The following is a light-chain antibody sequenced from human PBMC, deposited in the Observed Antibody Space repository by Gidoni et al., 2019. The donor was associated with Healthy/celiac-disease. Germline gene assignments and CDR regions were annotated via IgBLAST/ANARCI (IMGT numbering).Light chain of an antibody. V-gene: IGLV2-14*01. CDR2: EVS. CDR1: SSDVGGYNY. Sequence: QSALTQPASVSGSPGQSITISCTGTSSDVGGYNYVSWYQQHPGKAPKPMIYEVSNRPSGVSNRFSGPKSGNTASLTISGLQAEDEADYYCSSYTSSSTLGVFGGGTKLTVL. CDR3: SSYTSSSTLGV. J-gene: IGLJ3*02.